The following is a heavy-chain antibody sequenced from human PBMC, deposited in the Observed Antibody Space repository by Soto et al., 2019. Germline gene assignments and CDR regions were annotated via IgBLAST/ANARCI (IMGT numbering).Heavy chain of an antibody. CDR2: IIHTGNT. D-gene: IGHD6-13*01. V-gene: IGHV4-34*12. CDR3: RRSSRYSTDV. CDR1: GGSFSDYY. Sequence: TSETLSLTCAVYGGSFSDYYWGWIRQPPGKGMEWIGEIIHTGNTYYNPSLNSQVTISVDTSKNQFSLNVISVTAADTAVYYCRRSSRYSTDVWGQGTTVTVSS. J-gene: IGHJ6*02.